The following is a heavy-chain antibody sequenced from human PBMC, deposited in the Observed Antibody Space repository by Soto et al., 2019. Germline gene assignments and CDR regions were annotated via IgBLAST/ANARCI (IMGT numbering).Heavy chain of an antibody. V-gene: IGHV4-31*03. CDR1: GGSISSGGYY. Sequence: TLSLTCTVSGGSISSGGYYWSWIRQHPGKGLEWIGYIYYSVSTYYNPSLKSRVTISVDTSKNQFSLKLSSVTAADTAVYYCARGEAPTKQLPMYYFDYWGQGTLVTVSS. CDR2: IYYSVST. J-gene: IGHJ4*02. CDR3: ARGEAPTKQLPMYYFDY. D-gene: IGHD5-18*01.